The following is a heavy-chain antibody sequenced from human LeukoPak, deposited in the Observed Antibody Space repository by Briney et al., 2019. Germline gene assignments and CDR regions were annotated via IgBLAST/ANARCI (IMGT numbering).Heavy chain of an antibody. CDR2: IYYSGNT. CDR1: GGSVSTSSYY. J-gene: IGHJ4*02. Sequence: SETLSLTCTVSGGSVSTSSYYWGWIRQPPGRGLEWIGSIYYSGNTYHNPSLKSRVTISVDTSKNQFSLKLSSVTAADTAVYYCARNQRDYLFDYWGQGTLVTVSS. D-gene: IGHD4-17*01. CDR3: ARNQRDYLFDY. V-gene: IGHV4-39*01.